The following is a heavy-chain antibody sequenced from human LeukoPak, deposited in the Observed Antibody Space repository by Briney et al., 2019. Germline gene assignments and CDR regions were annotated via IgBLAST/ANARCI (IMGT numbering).Heavy chain of an antibody. J-gene: IGHJ4*02. CDR3: ARALGYSGYHPIDY. CDR2: INPHDGSS. Sequence: ASVKVSCKASGYTFTGYYMHWVRQAPGQGLEWMGTINPHDGSSSYAQNFQGRVTMTRDTSTSTVYMELSSLRSEDTAVFYCARALGYSGYHPIDYWGQGTLVIVSS. V-gene: IGHV1-46*01. D-gene: IGHD5-12*01. CDR1: GYTFTGYY.